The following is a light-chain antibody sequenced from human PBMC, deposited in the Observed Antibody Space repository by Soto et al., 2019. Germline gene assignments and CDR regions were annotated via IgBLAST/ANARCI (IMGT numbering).Light chain of an antibody. Sequence: IVMTLSPATLSVSPGEGVTLSCRASQSVRSHLAWYQQKPGQPPRLLIYGASTRATGIPARFSGSGSGTEFTLTIGRLEPEDFAVYYCQQYLVTPWTFGQGTKVDIK. CDR1: QSVRSH. CDR3: QQYLVTPWT. CDR2: GAS. V-gene: IGKV3-15*01. J-gene: IGKJ1*01.